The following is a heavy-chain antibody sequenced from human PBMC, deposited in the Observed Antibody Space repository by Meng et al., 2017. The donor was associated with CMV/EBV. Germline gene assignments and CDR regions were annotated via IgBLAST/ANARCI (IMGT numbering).Heavy chain of an antibody. Sequence: FSSYAISWVRQATGQGLEWMGGIIPIFGTANYAQKFQGRVTITADKSTSTAYMELSSLRSEDTAVYYCARAPIGDYVWGSYRYGWFDPWGQGTLVTVSS. D-gene: IGHD3-16*02. CDR3: ARAPIGDYVWGSYRYGWFDP. CDR2: IIPIFGTA. J-gene: IGHJ5*02. V-gene: IGHV1-69*06. CDR1: FSSYA.